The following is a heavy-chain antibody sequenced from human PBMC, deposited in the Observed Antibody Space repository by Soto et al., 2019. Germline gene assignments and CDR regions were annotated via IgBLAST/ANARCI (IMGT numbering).Heavy chain of an antibody. CDR2: IKEDGSGK. D-gene: IGHD5-12*01. V-gene: IGHV3-7*05. J-gene: IGHJ4*02. Sequence: ESGGDLVQPGGSLRLSCAASGFTFRNYWMNWVRQAPGKGLEWVANIKEDGSGKYYVDSVKGRFTISRDNAKNSLSLQMNGLRAEDTAVYYCARGYSGATDYWGQGTLVTVSS. CDR1: GFTFRNYW. CDR3: ARGYSGATDY.